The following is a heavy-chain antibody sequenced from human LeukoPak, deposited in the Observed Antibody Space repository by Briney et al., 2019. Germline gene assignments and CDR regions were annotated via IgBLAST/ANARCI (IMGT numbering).Heavy chain of an antibody. J-gene: IGHJ5*02. D-gene: IGHD6-13*01. CDR3: ASRAGSSWYWFDP. V-gene: IGHV1-69*05. CDR1: GGTFSSYA. CDR2: IIPIFGTA. Sequence: SVKVSCKASGGTFSSYAISWVRQAPGQGLEWMGGIIPIFGTANYAQKFQGRVTITTDESTSTAYMELSSLRSEDTAVYYCASRAGSSWYWFDPWGQGTLVTVSS.